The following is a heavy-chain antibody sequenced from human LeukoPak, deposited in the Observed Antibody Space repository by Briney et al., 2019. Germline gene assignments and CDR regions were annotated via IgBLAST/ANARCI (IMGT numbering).Heavy chain of an antibody. CDR3: ARGLPRPYWYFDL. CDR2: TYYSGST. CDR1: GGSFSGYY. J-gene: IGHJ2*01. Sequence: PSETLSLTCAVYGGSFSGYYWSWIRQHPGKGLEWIGYTYYSGSTYYNPSLKSRVTISVDTSKNQFSLKLSSVTAADTAVYYCARGLPRPYWYFDLWGRGTLVTVSS. V-gene: IGHV4-31*11. D-gene: IGHD5-12*01.